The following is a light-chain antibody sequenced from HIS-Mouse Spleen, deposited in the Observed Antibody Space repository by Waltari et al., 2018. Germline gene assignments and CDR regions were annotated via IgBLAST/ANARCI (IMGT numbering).Light chain of an antibody. J-gene: IGKJ4*01. CDR1: QSISSH. CDR2: AAS. CDR3: QQSYSTPLT. Sequence: DIQMTQSPSSLSASVGDRVTITCRASQSISSHLNWYQQKPGKAPKLLSYAASSLQSGVPSRFSGSGSGTDFTLTISSLQPEDFATYDCQQSYSTPLTFGGGPKVEIK. V-gene: IGKV1-39*01.